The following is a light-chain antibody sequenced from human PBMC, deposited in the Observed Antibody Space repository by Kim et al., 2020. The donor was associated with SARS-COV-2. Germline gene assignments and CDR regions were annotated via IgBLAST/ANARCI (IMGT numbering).Light chain of an antibody. CDR2: SNN. V-gene: IGLV1-44*01. Sequence: GQRVTISCSGSRSNIGSNPVNWYQQLPGTAPKLLIHSNNQRPSGVPDRFSGSESGTSASLAISGLQSEDEADYYCAAWDDSLNVVVFGRGTQLTVL. CDR3: AAWDDSLNVVV. J-gene: IGLJ2*01. CDR1: RSNIGSNP.